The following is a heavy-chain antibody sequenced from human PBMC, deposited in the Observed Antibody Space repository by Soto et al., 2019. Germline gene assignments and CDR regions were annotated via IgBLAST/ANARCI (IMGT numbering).Heavy chain of an antibody. V-gene: IGHV3-33*01. CDR1: GFTFSSYG. CDR3: ARGYQTGSYDAFDI. Sequence: QVQLVESGGGVVQPGRSLRLSCAASGFTFSSYGMHWVRQAPGKGLEWVAVIWYDGSNKYHADSVKGRFTISRDNSKNTLYVQMNSLRAEDTAVYYCARGYQTGSYDAFDILGQGTMVTVSS. D-gene: IGHD2-2*01. CDR2: IWYDGSNK. J-gene: IGHJ3*02.